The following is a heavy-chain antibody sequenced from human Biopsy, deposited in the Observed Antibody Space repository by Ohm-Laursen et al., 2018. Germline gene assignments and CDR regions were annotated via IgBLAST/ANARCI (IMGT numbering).Heavy chain of an antibody. CDR3: VRGVDYYDPYHYYALDV. Sequence: GTLSLTCAVYGESFNGYYWSRIRQTPGKGLEWIGEINHSGRTNYNPSIKSRVTISVDTSKNQFSLKVRSVTAADTAVYYCVRGVDYYDPYHYYALDVWGQGTTVTVSS. CDR2: INHSGRT. J-gene: IGHJ6*02. CDR1: GESFNGYY. D-gene: IGHD3-22*01. V-gene: IGHV4-34*01.